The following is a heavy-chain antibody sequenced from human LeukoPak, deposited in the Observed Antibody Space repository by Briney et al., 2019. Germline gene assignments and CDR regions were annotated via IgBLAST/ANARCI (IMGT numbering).Heavy chain of an antibody. V-gene: IGHV1-18*01. CDR1: GYTFRQYS. CDR3: ARDYILTLETENGDGFAI. D-gene: IGHD3-9*01. Sequence: ASVKVSYKASGYTFRQYSMSWVRQAPGKGLEWMGWLSPSHTTRVYAQQFQGRVTMTADTNTNTVSMELRSLTSDDTAVYFCARDYILTLETENGDGFAIWGQGTVVSVSS. J-gene: IGHJ3*02. CDR2: LSPSHTTR.